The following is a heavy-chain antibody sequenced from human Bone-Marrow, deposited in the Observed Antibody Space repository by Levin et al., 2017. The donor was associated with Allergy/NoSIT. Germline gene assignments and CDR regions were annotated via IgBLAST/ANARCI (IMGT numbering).Heavy chain of an antibody. CDR3: ARDGIAARPDYFDY. CDR2: INSDGSST. J-gene: IGHJ4*02. Sequence: LSLTCAASGFTFSSYWMHWVRQAPGKGLVWVSRINSDGSSTSYADSVKGRFTISRDNAKNTLYLQMNSLRAEDTAVYYCARDGIAARPDYFDYWGQGTLVTVSS. D-gene: IGHD6-6*01. V-gene: IGHV3-74*01. CDR1: GFTFSSYW.